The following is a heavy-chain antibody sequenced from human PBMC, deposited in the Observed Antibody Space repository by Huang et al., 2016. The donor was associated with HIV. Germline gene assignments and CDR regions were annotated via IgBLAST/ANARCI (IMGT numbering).Heavy chain of an antibody. J-gene: IGHJ4*02. Sequence: EVQLAQSGPEVKKPGESLKISCKGSGFSFTNYWIDWVRQMPGKGLEWMGIIYPGDSDTKYSPSVQGQVTISADKSISTAYLQWSSLKASDTAMYYCVRSTSGYYYRTDYWGQGTLVTVSS. D-gene: IGHD3-22*01. V-gene: IGHV5-51*01. CDR1: GFSFTNYW. CDR3: VRSTSGYYYRTDY. CDR2: IYPGDSDT.